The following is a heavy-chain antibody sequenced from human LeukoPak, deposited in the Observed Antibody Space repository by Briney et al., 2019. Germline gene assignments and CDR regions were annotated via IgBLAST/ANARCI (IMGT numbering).Heavy chain of an antibody. CDR2: IYTSGST. D-gene: IGHD3-3*01. J-gene: IGHJ4*02. V-gene: IGHV4-4*07. CDR1: GGSISSYY. CDR3: ARDSYDFWSGSLLDY. Sequence: SETLSLTCTVSGGSISSYYWSWLRQPAGKGLEWVGRIYTSGSTNYNPSLKSRVTMSVDTSKNQFSLKLSSVTAADTAVYYCARDSYDFWSGSLLDYWGQGTLVTVSS.